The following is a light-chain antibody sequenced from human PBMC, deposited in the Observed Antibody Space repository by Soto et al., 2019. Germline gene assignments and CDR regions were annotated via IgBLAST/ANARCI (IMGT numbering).Light chain of an antibody. Sequence: IVMTQSPATLSVSPGEGVTLSCRASENVGTNLAWYQQKPGQAPRLLIYGSSTRATGIPATFSGSGSGTEFTLTISSLQSEESAIYYCRQYNNCGLSFGGGTKVEIK. CDR2: GSS. V-gene: IGKV3D-15*01. CDR1: ENVGTN. J-gene: IGKJ4*01. CDR3: RQYNNCGLS.